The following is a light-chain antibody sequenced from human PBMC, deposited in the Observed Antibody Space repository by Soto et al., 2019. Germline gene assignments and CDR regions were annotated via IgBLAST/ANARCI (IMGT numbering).Light chain of an antibody. V-gene: IGKV1-5*01. CDR2: DAS. CDR3: QQDDTDSRT. J-gene: IGKJ1*01. Sequence: DIQMTQSPSTLSASVGDRVTITCRASQSISGTLAWYQQKPGKAPKLLIYDASSLERGVPSRFSGSGSGTEFTLTISSLQPDDFATYYCQQDDTDSRTFGQGPKVEIK. CDR1: QSISGT.